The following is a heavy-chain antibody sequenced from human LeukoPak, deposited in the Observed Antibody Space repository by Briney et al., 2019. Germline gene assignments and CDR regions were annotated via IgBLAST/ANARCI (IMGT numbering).Heavy chain of an antibody. CDR3: ARRSISGNSWDYFDY. J-gene: IGHJ4*02. CDR2: MYYSGST. Sequence: PSETLSLTCTVSGASIRSYYWSWIRQPPGRGLEGLAFMYYSGSTNYNPSLKSRVTISVDTSKNQFSLKLSSVTAADTAVYYCARRSISGNSWDYFDYWGQGTLVTVSS. CDR1: GASIRSYY. V-gene: IGHV4-59*08. D-gene: IGHD4-23*01.